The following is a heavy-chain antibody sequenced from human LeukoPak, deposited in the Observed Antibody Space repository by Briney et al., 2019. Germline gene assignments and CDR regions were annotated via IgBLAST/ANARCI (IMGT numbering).Heavy chain of an antibody. V-gene: IGHV3-66*01. D-gene: IGHD7-27*01. J-gene: IGHJ4*02. CDR1: GFTVSSNY. CDR2: VHNDGSA. Sequence: GGSLRLSCAASGFTVSSNYMSWVRQAPGKGLEWVSVVHNDGSAYYADSVKGRFTISRDNSKNALYLQMNSLRAEDTAVYYCEVWGYPGFDYWGQGTLVTVSP. CDR3: EVWGYPGFDY.